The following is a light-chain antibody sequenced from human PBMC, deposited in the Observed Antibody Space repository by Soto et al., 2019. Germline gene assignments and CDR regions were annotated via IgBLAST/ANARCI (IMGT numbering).Light chain of an antibody. CDR2: AAS. V-gene: IGKV1-39*01. CDR1: QSIATY. Sequence: DIQMTQSPSSLSASVGDRVTITCRASQSIATYLNWYQQKSGNAPNLLIYAASTLQSGVPSRFSGSGSGTDFTLTISSLQPEDFATYYCQQTYRTPRTFGQGTKVDSK. J-gene: IGKJ1*01. CDR3: QQTYRTPRT.